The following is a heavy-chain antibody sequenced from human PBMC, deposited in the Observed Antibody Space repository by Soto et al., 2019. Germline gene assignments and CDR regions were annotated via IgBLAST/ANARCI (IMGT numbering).Heavy chain of an antibody. Sequence: SETLSLTCTVSGGSVSSGSYYWSWIRQPPGRGLEWIGYIYYSGSTNYNPSLKSRVTISVDTSKNQFSLKLSSVTAADTAVYYCARETYYDILTGYKGYYYGMDVWGQGTTVTVSS. D-gene: IGHD3-9*01. V-gene: IGHV4-61*01. J-gene: IGHJ6*02. CDR2: IYYSGST. CDR3: ARETYYDILTGYKGYYYGMDV. CDR1: GGSVSSGSYY.